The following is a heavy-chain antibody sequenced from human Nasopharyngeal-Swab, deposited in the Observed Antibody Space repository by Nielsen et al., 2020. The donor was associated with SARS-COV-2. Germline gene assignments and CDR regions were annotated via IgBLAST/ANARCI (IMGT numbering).Heavy chain of an antibody. CDR3: AHSEIVVVPAAKPWFDP. D-gene: IGHD2-2*01. CDR2: IYWNDDK. CDR1: GFSLSTSGVG. V-gene: IGHV2-5*01. J-gene: IGHJ5*02. Sequence: SGPTLVKPTQTCTLTCTFSGFSLSTSGVGVGWIRQPPGKALEWLALIYWNDDKRYSPSLKSRLTITKDNSKNQLVLTMTNMDPVDTATYYCAHSEIVVVPAAKPWFDPWGQGTLVTVSS.